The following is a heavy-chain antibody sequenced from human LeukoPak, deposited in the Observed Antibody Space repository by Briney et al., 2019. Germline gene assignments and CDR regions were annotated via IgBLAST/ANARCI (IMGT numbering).Heavy chain of an antibody. CDR2: INHSGST. CDR1: GGSISSGGYY. Sequence: RSSETLSLTCTVSGGSISSGGYYWSWIRQPPGKGLEWIGEINHSGSTNYNPSLKSRVTISVDTSKNQFSLKLSSVTAADTAVYYCVYGDYELDYWGQGTLVTVSS. V-gene: IGHV4-39*07. CDR3: VYGDYELDY. J-gene: IGHJ4*02. D-gene: IGHD4-17*01.